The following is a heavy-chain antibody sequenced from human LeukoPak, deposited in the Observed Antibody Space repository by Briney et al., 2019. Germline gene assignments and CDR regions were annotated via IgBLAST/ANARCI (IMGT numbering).Heavy chain of an antibody. CDR3: ARDSRGYYDFWSGYRVGEDMDV. Sequence: ASVKVSCKASGYTFTSYGISWVRQAPGQGLEWMGWISAYNGKTNYAQKLQGRVTMTTDTSTSQAYMELRSLRSDDTAVYQCARDSRGYYDFWSGYRVGEDMDVWGKGTTVTVSS. CDR1: GYTFTSYG. J-gene: IGHJ6*03. V-gene: IGHV1-18*01. CDR2: ISAYNGKT. D-gene: IGHD3-3*01.